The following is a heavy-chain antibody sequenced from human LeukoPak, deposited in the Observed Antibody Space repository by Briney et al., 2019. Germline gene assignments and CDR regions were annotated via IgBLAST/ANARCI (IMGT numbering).Heavy chain of an antibody. CDR1: GGSFSGYY. J-gene: IGHJ6*02. CDR3: ARFVQLERWKSYYYYYGMDV. D-gene: IGHD1-1*01. V-gene: IGHV4-34*01. CDR2: INHSGST. Sequence: SETLSLTCAVYGGSFSGYYWSWIRQTPGKGLEWIGEINHSGSTNYNLSLKSRVTISVDTSKNQFSLKLSSVTAADTAVYYCARFVQLERWKSYYYYYGMDVWGQGTTVTVSS.